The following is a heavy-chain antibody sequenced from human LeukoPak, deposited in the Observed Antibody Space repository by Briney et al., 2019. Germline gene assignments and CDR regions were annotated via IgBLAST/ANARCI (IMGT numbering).Heavy chain of an antibody. D-gene: IGHD3-22*01. Sequence: SVKVSCKASGGTFSSYAISWVRQAPGQGLEWMGRIIAIFGRANYAQKFQGRVTITTDESTSTAYMELSSLRSEDTAVYYCARGYYYDSSGYLYHWGQGTLVTVSS. V-gene: IGHV1-69*05. CDR2: IIAIFGRA. CDR3: ARGYYYDSSGYLYH. J-gene: IGHJ5*02. CDR1: GGTFSSYA.